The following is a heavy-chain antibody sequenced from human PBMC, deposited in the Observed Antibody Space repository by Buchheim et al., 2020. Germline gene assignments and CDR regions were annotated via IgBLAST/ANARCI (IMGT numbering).Heavy chain of an antibody. CDR2: MNPSDGNT. CDR1: GYSFTSHY. V-gene: IGHV1-46*03. D-gene: IGHD5-24*01. J-gene: IGHJ2*01. Sequence: QVQLVQSGAEVKKPGASVKVSCKASGYSFTSHYIHWVRQAPGQGLEWMGIMNPSDGNTGFAQNFQGRVAMTRDTSTGTVYMDLSSLRSEDTAVYFCARANRDVFDWYFDLWGRGT. CDR3: ARANRDVFDWYFDL.